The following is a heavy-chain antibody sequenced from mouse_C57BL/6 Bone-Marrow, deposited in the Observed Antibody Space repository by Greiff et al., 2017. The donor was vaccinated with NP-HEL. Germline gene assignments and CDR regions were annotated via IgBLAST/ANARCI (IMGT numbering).Heavy chain of an antibody. Sequence: EVQVVESGEGLVKPGGSLKLSCAASGFTFSSYAMSWVRQTPEKRLEWVAYISSGGDYIYYADTVKGRFTISRDNARNTLYLQMSSLKSEDTAMYYCTSGITTVVAGDYAMDYWGQGTSVTVSS. CDR3: TSGITTVVAGDYAMDY. CDR2: ISSGGDYI. CDR1: GFTFSSYA. V-gene: IGHV5-9-1*02. D-gene: IGHD1-1*01. J-gene: IGHJ4*01.